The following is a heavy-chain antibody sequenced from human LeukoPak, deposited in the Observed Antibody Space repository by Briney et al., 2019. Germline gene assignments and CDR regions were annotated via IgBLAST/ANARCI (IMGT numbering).Heavy chain of an antibody. Sequence: ASVKVSRKASGYTFTSYGISWVRQAPGQGLEWMGWISAYNGNTNYAQRLQGRVTMTTDTSTSTAYMELRSLRSDDTAVYYCARGYSGYDWTPPGYWGQGTLVTVSS. CDR1: GYTFTSYG. V-gene: IGHV1-18*01. CDR2: ISAYNGNT. D-gene: IGHD5-12*01. CDR3: ARGYSGYDWTPPGY. J-gene: IGHJ4*02.